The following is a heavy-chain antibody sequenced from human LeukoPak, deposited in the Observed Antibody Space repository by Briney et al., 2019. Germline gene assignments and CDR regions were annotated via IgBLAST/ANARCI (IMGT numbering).Heavy chain of an antibody. CDR2: ISYDGSNK. Sequence: GRSLRLSCAASGFTFSSYAMHWVRQAPGKGLEWVAVISYDGSNKYYADSVKGRFTISRDNSKNTLYLQMNSLRAEDTAVYYCARLGAGGNGFDYWGQGTLVTVSS. J-gene: IGHJ4*02. D-gene: IGHD2-15*01. CDR3: ARLGAGGNGFDY. V-gene: IGHV3-30-3*01. CDR1: GFTFSSYA.